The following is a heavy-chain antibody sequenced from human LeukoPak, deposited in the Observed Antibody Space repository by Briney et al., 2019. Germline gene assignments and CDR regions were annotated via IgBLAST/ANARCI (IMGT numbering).Heavy chain of an antibody. J-gene: IGHJ6*02. D-gene: IGHD3-22*01. Sequence: GGSLRLSCAASAFTFSTSGMHWVRQAPGKGLEWVAFIWSDGSNEYYADSVKGRFTISRDNSKNTLYLQMNSLRAEDTAVYYCARSYYDSSGYYYNYYGMDVWGQGTTVTVSS. V-gene: IGHV3-30*02. CDR1: AFTFSTSG. CDR3: ARSYYDSSGYYYNYYGMDV. CDR2: IWSDGSNE.